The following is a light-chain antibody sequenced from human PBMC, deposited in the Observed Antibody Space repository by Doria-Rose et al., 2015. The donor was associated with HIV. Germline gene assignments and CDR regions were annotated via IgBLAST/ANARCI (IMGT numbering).Light chain of an antibody. Sequence: DIRLTQSPSSLSASVGDRVTITCQASQDISNNLNWYQQKPGKAPKFLIYDASNLETGVPSRFSGSGSGTNFTFTISSLQPEDIATYYCQQYDSLTFGGGTRVEIK. CDR1: QDISNN. J-gene: IGKJ4*01. CDR3: QQYDSLT. V-gene: IGKV1-33*01. CDR2: DAS.